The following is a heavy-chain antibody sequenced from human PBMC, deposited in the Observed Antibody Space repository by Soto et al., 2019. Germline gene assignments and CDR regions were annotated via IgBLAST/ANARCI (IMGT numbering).Heavy chain of an antibody. D-gene: IGHD6-19*01. V-gene: IGHV4-59*08. Sequence: QVQLQESGPGLVRPSATLSLTCTVSSDSISSYYWIWIRQSPGKGLEWIGYTDYSGNTNYNPSPKSRVTISGDTSKNQSSLRLSSVTAADTAVYYCARAVGDPLYDLDYWGQGTLVTVSS. J-gene: IGHJ4*02. CDR3: ARAVGDPLYDLDY. CDR2: TDYSGNT. CDR1: SDSISSYY.